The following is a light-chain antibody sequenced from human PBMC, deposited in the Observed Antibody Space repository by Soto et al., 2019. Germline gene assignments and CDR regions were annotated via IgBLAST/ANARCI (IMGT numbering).Light chain of an antibody. CDR1: SSDVGGYNY. Sequence: QSALTQPASVSGSPGQSITISCTGTSSDVGGYNYVSWYQQHPGKAPKLMIYDVSNRPSGVSNRFSGSKSGNTASLTISGLQAEDYADYYCSSYTSSSTLDVVFGGGTKLTVL. V-gene: IGLV2-14*01. CDR3: SSYTSSSTLDVV. J-gene: IGLJ2*01. CDR2: DVS.